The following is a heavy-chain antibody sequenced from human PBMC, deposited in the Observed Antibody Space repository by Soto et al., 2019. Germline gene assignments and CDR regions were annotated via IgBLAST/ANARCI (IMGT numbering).Heavy chain of an antibody. V-gene: IGHV4-39*02. CDR3: ARGGDASGWYWGS. D-gene: IGHD6-19*01. Sequence: SETLSLTCTASGGSISSSTYYWGWMRQPPGKGLEWIGSFFIGGNTYYNPSLKSRVTISVDTSKNHFSLKLSSVTAADTAMYYCARGGDASGWYWGSWGQGTLVTVSS. J-gene: IGHJ5*02. CDR2: FFIGGNT. CDR1: GGSISSSTYY.